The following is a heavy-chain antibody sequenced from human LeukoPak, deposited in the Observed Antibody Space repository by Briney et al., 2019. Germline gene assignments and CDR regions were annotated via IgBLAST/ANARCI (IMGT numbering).Heavy chain of an antibody. J-gene: IGHJ5*02. Sequence: PGGSLRLSCAASGFTISSYAMHWVRQAPGKGLEWVAVISYDGSNKYYADSVKGRFTISRDNSKNTLYLQMNSLRAEDTAVYYCARDGYDILTGYYNGRWFDPWGQGTLVTVSS. V-gene: IGHV3-30*04. CDR3: ARDGYDILTGYYNGRWFDP. D-gene: IGHD3-9*01. CDR2: ISYDGSNK. CDR1: GFTISSYA.